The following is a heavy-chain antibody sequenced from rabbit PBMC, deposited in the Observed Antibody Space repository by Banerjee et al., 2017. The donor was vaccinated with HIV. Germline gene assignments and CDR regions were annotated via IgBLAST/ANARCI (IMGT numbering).Heavy chain of an antibody. CDR3: ARDVSDAAYYFNL. CDR1: GIDFSSSYW. D-gene: IGHD1-1*01. Sequence: QSLEESGGGLVKPGGTLTLTCKASGIDFSSSYWICWVRQAPGKGLEWIACISAGSSGSTYYASWAKGRFTISKTSSTTVTLQMTSLTAADTATYFCARDVSDAAYYFNLWGPGTLVTVS. V-gene: IGHV1S40*01. CDR2: ISAGSSGST. J-gene: IGHJ4*01.